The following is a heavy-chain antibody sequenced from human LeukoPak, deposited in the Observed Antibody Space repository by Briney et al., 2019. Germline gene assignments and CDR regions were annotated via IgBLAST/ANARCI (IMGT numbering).Heavy chain of an antibody. CDR1: GYSFTSYW. V-gene: IGHV5-51*01. Sequence: GESPKISCKGSGYSFTSYWIGWVRQMPGKGLEWMGIIYPGDSDTRYSPSFQGQVTISADKSISTAYLQWSSLKASDTAMYYCARHKGDYGTGDYYYGMDVWGKGTTVTVSS. D-gene: IGHD4-17*01. J-gene: IGHJ6*04. CDR2: IYPGDSDT. CDR3: ARHKGDYGTGDYYYGMDV.